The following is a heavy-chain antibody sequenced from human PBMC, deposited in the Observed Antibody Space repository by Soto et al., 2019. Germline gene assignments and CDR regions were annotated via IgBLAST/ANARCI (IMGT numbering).Heavy chain of an antibody. D-gene: IGHD3-16*02. CDR1: GGSISSSSYY. Sequence: SETLSLTCTVSGGSISSSSYYWGWIRQPPGKGLEWIGSIYYSGSTYYNPSLKSRVTISVDTSKNQFSLKLSSVTAADTAVYYCASVFQTYYDYIWGSYRPFDYWGQGTLVTVSS. V-gene: IGHV4-39*01. CDR3: ASVFQTYYDYIWGSYRPFDY. J-gene: IGHJ4*02. CDR2: IYYSGST.